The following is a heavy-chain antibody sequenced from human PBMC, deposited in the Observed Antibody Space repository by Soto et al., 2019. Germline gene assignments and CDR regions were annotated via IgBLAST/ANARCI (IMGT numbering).Heavy chain of an antibody. J-gene: IGHJ5*02. Sequence: SGGSLRLSCAASEFTFIDSVMSWVRQAPGKGLEWLSAISGSGDYTYYADFVKGRFTISRDNSKNTLYLQMHSLRAEDTAIYYCAKQHQLVRGWFDPWGQGALVTVSS. CDR2: ISGSGDYT. D-gene: IGHD3-10*02. CDR3: AKQHQLVRGWFDP. CDR1: EFTFIDSV. V-gene: IGHV3-23*01.